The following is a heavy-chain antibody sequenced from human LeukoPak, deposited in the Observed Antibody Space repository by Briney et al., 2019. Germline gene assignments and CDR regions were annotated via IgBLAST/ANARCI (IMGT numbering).Heavy chain of an antibody. V-gene: IGHV4-34*01. J-gene: IGHJ4*02. D-gene: IGHD2-15*01. CDR2: INHSGST. CDR3: ARRGYCSGGSCYLWQWLVSGVDY. Sequence: SETLSLTCAVYGGSFSGYYWSWIRQPPGKGLEWIGEINHSGSTNYNPSLKSRVTISVDTSKSQFSLKLSSVTAADTAVYYCARRGYCSGGSCYLWQWLVSGVDYWGQGTLVTVSS. CDR1: GGSFSGYY.